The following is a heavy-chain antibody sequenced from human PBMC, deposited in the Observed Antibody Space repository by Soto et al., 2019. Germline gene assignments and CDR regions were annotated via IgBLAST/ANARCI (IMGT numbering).Heavy chain of an antibody. CDR2: IYYSGST. Sequence: SETLSLTCSVSGGSISSGGYYWSWFRQRPGKGLDWIGYIYYSGSTYFNPSLKSRLTISVDTSKNQFSLKLNSVTAADTAVYFCARSGAIVPATLNWFDPWDQGILVTVSS. J-gene: IGHJ5*01. V-gene: IGHV4-31*03. D-gene: IGHD2-2*01. CDR1: GGSISSGGYY. CDR3: ARSGAIVPATLNWFDP.